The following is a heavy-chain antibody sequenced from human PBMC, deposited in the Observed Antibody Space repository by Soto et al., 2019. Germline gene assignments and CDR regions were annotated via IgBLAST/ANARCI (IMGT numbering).Heavy chain of an antibody. CDR2: ISYDGRKT. J-gene: IGHJ4*02. CDR3: AKDDGHRSGWLPDY. Sequence: QVQLVDSGGGVVQPGRSLRLSCAASGFTFSSYGMHWVRQAPGKGLEWVAIISYDGRKTYYADSVKGRFTISRDNSKNSLFLQMNSLRAEDTAVYYCAKDDGHRSGWLPDYWGQGTLVTVSS. CDR1: GFTFSSYG. D-gene: IGHD6-13*01. V-gene: IGHV3-30*18.